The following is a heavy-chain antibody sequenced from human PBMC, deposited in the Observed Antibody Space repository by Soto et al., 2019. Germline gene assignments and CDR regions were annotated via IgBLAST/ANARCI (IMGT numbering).Heavy chain of an antibody. CDR3: ARVYSGSYSDS. V-gene: IGHV4-4*02. CDR2: IFHSGST. D-gene: IGHD1-26*01. Sequence: QVQLQESGPGLVKPSGTLSLTCAVSGGSISSNNWWSWVRQPPGKGLEWIGEIFHSGSTHYSPSLQXRXAXSLXKSKTHFSLTLTSVTAADTAVYYCARVYSGSYSDSWGQGTLVTVSS. CDR1: GGSISSNNW. J-gene: IGHJ4*02.